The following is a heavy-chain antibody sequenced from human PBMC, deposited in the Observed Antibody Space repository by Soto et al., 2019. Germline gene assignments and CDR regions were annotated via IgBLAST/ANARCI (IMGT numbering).Heavy chain of an antibody. D-gene: IGHD2-15*01. CDR1: GFTFGDYA. Sequence: EVQLVESGGGLVRPGRSLRLSCTASGFTFGDYAMHWVRQAPGRGLEWVSGITWNSGNIAYADSVKGRFTIARDDDNNSLYLQMNSLRPEDTALYYCVKDSYADFHRVLSTAEYFFDYWGHGTLVTVSS. CDR3: VKDSYADFHRVLSTAEYFFDY. J-gene: IGHJ4*01. CDR2: ITWNSGNI. V-gene: IGHV3-9*01.